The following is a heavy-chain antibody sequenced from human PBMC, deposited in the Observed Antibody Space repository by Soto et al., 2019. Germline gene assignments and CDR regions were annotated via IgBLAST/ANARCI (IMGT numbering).Heavy chain of an antibody. D-gene: IGHD3-10*01. J-gene: IGHJ6*02. CDR3: ARYSITIVGVVRYGMDV. Sequence: EVQLLESGGGLVQPGGSLRLSCAASGFTFSTYAMSWVRQAPGKGLEWVSTLSGSGGTTYYADSVKGRFTISRDNSQNTLYLQMNSLRAEDTAVYFCARYSITIVGVVRYGMDVCGQGSKVTVSS. CDR2: LSGSGGTT. CDR1: GFTFSTYA. V-gene: IGHV3-23*01.